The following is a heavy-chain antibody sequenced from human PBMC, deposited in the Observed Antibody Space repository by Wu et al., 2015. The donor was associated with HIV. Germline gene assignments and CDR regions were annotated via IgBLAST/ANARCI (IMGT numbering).Heavy chain of an antibody. Sequence: QAQLVQSGAEAKEPGASVKVSCKASGYMFTNYDISWVRQAPGQGLEWMGWINAHSGNIKYAQKFQGRVTMTTDTSTTSAYMELSGLRSEDTAVYYCAVLYNIPPVTTILDTWGQGTQVTVSS. J-gene: IGHJ5*02. V-gene: IGHV1-18*01. D-gene: IGHD3-16*01. CDR2: INAHSGNI. CDR3: AVLYNIPPVTTILDT. CDR1: GYMFTNYD.